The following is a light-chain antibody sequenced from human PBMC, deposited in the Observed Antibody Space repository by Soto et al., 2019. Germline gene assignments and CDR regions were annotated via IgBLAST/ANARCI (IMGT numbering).Light chain of an antibody. CDR2: EVT. CDR1: SSDIGYYNY. CDR3: SSFAGVSTV. Sequence: QSALTQPPSASGSPGQSVTISCTGTSSDIGYYNYVSWYQQQPGKAPKLLIYEVTKRPSGVPDRFSGSKSGNTASLTVSGLQAEDEADYYCSSFAGVSTVFGTGTKVTVL. J-gene: IGLJ1*01. V-gene: IGLV2-8*01.